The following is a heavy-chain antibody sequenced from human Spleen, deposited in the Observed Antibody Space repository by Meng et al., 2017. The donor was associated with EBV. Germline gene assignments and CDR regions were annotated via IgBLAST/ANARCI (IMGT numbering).Heavy chain of an antibody. V-gene: IGHV4-61*08. J-gene: IGHJ4*02. CDR2: IYFSGST. Sequence: LKHPAPGPLQPSQLFSLPCAVSGVSRLTGGYSWRWVRQPTGKGLEWIGYIYFSGSTNYNPSLKSRVTISVDTSKSQFSLKLSSVTAADTAVYYCARVPGRVGAIIWGQGTLVTVSS. CDR3: ARVPGRVGAII. D-gene: IGHD1-26*01. CDR1: GVSRLTGGYS.